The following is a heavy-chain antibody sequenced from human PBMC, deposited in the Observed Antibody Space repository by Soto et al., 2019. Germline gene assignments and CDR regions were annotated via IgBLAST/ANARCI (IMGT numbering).Heavy chain of an antibody. Sequence: GGSLRLSCEASGFTFSIYGMHWVRQAPGRGLEWVALIYGDGSKQYYTDSVKGRFTISRDNAKNTLFLEMSVLRAEDTAVYYCARDDDGEPNAFDVWGQGTMVTVSS. V-gene: IGHV3-33*01. D-gene: IGHD3-10*01. CDR2: IYGDGSKQ. J-gene: IGHJ3*01. CDR3: ARDDDGEPNAFDV. CDR1: GFTFSIYG.